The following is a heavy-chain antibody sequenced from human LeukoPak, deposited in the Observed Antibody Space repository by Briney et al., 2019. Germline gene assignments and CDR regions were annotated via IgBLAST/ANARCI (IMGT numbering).Heavy chain of an antibody. CDR3: ARVPWEPYAFDI. J-gene: IGHJ3*02. CDR2: INWHGGST. D-gene: IGHD1-26*01. CDR1: GFTLADYG. V-gene: IGHV3-20*04. Sequence: SGRSLRLSWAASGFTLADYGMSCVRQAARKVLEWVYGINWHGGSTGYADSVKGRFTISRDHAKNSLYLQINSLRAEDTALYYFARVPWEPYAFDIWGQGTMVTVSS.